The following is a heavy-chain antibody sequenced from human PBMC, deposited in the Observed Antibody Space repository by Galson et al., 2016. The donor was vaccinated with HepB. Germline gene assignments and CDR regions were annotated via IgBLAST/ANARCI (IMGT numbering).Heavy chain of an antibody. CDR1: GFSFSSYG. D-gene: IGHD3-10*01. CDR2: IWSDGTNK. J-gene: IGHJ4*02. Sequence: SLRLSCAASGFSFSSYGMHWVRQAPGKGLEWVAVIWSDGTNKYYADSVKGRFTISRDNSKNTLYLQMNSLRAEDTAVYYCARDRKYYGSGSYLEYFDYWGQGTLVTVSS. CDR3: ARDRKYYGSGSYLEYFDY. V-gene: IGHV3-33*01.